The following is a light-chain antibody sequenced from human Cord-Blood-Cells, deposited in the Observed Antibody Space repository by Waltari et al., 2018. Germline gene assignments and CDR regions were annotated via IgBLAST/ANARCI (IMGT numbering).Light chain of an antibody. CDR1: SLRSYY. J-gene: IGLJ2*01. V-gene: IGLV3-19*01. Sequence: SSELTQDPAVSVALGQTVRFTCQGDSLRSYYASWYQQKPGQGPVLVIYGKNNRPSGIPDLFSGSSSGNTASLTITGAQAEDEADYYCHSRDSSGNHLVFGGGTKLTVL. CDR2: GKN. CDR3: HSRDSSGNHLV.